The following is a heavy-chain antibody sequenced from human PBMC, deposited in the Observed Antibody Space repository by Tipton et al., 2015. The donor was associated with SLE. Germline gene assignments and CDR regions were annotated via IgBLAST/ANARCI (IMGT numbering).Heavy chain of an antibody. D-gene: IGHD1-14*01. V-gene: IGHV4-59*01. J-gene: IGHJ2*01. CDR1: GGSISSYY. CDR2: IYYSGST. CDR3: ARDRREPGNFDL. Sequence: TLSLTCTVSGGSISSYYWSWIRQPPGKGLEWIGYIYYSGSTNYNPSLKSRVTMTTDTSTSTAYMELRSLRSDDTAVYYCARDRREPGNFDLWGRGTLVTVSS.